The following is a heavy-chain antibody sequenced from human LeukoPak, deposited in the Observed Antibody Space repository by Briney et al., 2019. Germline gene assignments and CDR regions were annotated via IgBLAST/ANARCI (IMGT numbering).Heavy chain of an antibody. D-gene: IGHD6-19*01. CDR1: GYTFTSYY. J-gene: IGHJ3*02. CDR2: INPSGGST. CDR3: ARLTPIAVAGTPRTPLDAFDI. V-gene: IGHV1-46*01. Sequence: ASVKVSCKASGYTFTSYYMHGVRQAPGQGLEWMGIINPSGGSTSYAQKFQGRVTMTRDTSTSTVYMELSSLRSEDTAVYYCARLTPIAVAGTPRTPLDAFDIWGQGTMVTVSS.